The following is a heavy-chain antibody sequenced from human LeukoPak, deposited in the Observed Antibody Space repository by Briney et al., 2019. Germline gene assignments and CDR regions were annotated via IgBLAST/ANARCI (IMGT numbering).Heavy chain of an antibody. V-gene: IGHV3-7*05. CDR1: GFTFSSYW. D-gene: IGHD5-12*01. J-gene: IGHJ3*02. CDR3: ARAVGYSGYVGAFDI. Sequence: PGGSLRLSCAASGFTFSSYWMSWVRQAPGKGLEWVANTKQDGSQKYYVDSVKGRFTISRDNAKNSLYLQMNSLRAEDTAVYYCARAVGYSGYVGAFDIWGQGTMVTVSS. CDR2: TKQDGSQK.